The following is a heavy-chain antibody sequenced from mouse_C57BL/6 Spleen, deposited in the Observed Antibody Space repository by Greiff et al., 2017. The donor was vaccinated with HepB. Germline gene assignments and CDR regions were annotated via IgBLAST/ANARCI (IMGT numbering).Heavy chain of an antibody. D-gene: IGHD1-1*01. V-gene: IGHV5-17*01. CDR2: ISSGSSTI. CDR3: ARHYCGSSWYFDV. J-gene: IGHJ1*03. CDR1: GFTFSDYG. Sequence: EVMLVESGGGLVKPGGSLKLSCAASGFTFSDYGMHWVRQAPEKGLEWVAYISSGSSTIYYADTVKGRFTIARDNAKNTLFLQMTSLRSEDTAMDYCARHYCGSSWYFDVWGTGTTVTVSS.